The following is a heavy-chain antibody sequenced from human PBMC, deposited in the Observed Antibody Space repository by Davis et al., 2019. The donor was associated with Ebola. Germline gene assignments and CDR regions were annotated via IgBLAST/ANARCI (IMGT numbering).Heavy chain of an antibody. CDR2: ISGSGGST. Sequence: GESLKISCTASGFTFSSYAMSWVRQAPGKGLEWVSAISGSGGSTYYADSVKGRFTISRDNAKNSLYLQMNSLRDEDTAVYYCARVRSYYGDSDYWGQGTLVTVSS. V-gene: IGHV3-23*01. CDR3: ARVRSYYGDSDY. J-gene: IGHJ4*02. CDR1: GFTFSSYA. D-gene: IGHD4-17*01.